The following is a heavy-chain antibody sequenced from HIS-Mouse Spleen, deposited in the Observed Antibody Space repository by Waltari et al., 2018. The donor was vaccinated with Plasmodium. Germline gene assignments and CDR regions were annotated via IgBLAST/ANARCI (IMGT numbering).Heavy chain of an antibody. Sequence: EVQLVESGGGLIQPGGSLRLSCAASGFTVSSNYMSWVRQAPGKGVEEVAVIYSGGSTYYADSVKGRFTISRDNSKNTLYLQMNSLRAEDTAVYYCASKTTVTNHAFDIWGQGTMVTVSS. CDR1: GFTVSSNY. CDR2: IYSGGST. D-gene: IGHD4-17*01. V-gene: IGHV3-53*01. CDR3: ASKTTVTNHAFDI. J-gene: IGHJ3*02.